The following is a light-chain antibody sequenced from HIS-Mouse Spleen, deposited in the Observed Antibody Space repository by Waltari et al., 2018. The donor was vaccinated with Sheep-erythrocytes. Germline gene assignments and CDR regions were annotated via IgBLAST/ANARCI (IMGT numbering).Light chain of an antibody. CDR3: QQANSFPIT. CDR1: QGISSW. J-gene: IGKJ5*01. Sequence: DIQLTQSPSSVSASVGNRVTITFRASQGISSWLGWYQQKPGKAPKLLLYAASSLQSGVPSRFSGSGSVTDFTLNISSLQPEDFATYYCQQANSFPITFGQGTRLEIK. CDR2: AAS. V-gene: IGKV1-12*01.